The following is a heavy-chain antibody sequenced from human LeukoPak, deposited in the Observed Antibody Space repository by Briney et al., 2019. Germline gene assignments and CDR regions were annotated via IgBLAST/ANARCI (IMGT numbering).Heavy chain of an antibody. CDR1: GFTFSSYG. CDR2: ISYDGSNK. J-gene: IGHJ4*02. D-gene: IGHD2-2*01. V-gene: IGHV3-30*18. Sequence: GRSLRLSCAASGFTFSSYGMHWVRQAPGKGLEWVAVISYDGSNKYYADSVKGRFTISRDNSKNTLYLQMNSLRAEDTAVYYCAKDGYCSSTSCYHFDYWGQGTLVTVSS. CDR3: AKDGYCSSTSCYHFDY.